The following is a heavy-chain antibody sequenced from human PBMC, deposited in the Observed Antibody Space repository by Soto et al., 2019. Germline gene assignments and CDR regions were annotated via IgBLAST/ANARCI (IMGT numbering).Heavy chain of an antibody. CDR3: TSPYYYDSSGYSWFRPAPQISDY. V-gene: IGHV3-73*02. J-gene: IGHJ4*02. CDR2: IRSKANSYAT. Sequence: EVQLVESGGGLVQPGGSLKLSCAASGFTFSGSAMHWVRQASGKGLEWVGRIRSKANSYATAYAASVKGRFTISRDDSKNTAYLQMNSLKTEDTAVYYCTSPYYYDSSGYSWFRPAPQISDYWGQGTLVTVSS. CDR1: GFTFSGSA. D-gene: IGHD3-22*01.